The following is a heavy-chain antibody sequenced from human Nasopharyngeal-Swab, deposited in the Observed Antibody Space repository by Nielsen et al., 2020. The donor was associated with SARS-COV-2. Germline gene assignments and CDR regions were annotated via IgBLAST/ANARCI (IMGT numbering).Heavy chain of an antibody. V-gene: IGHV4-59*08. CDR1: GGSISNFY. J-gene: IGHJ3*01. CDR2: ISYSGAT. CDR3: AAGYDERSYSRSWFDAFDV. D-gene: IGHD6-13*01. Sequence: GSLRLSCTVSGGSISNFYWTWIRQPPGKGLEWIAYISYSGATNYDPSLKSRVTISRDTSKNEVSLKLNSVTAADTAVYYCAAGYDERSYSRSWFDAFDVWGQGTVVTVSS.